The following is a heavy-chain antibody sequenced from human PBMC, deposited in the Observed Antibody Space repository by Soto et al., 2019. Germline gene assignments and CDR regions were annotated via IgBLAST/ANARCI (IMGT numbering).Heavy chain of an antibody. V-gene: IGHV3-48*04. CDR2: ISSSSSTI. Sequence: PGGNLRLSYAAPGGTFRDYSLNYFRQAPGKGLEWVSYISSSSSTIYFGDSVKGRFTISRDNAKNSLYLQMNSLRAEDTAFYYCARGSFAHYFDQWGQGT. J-gene: IGHJ4*02. CDR1: GGTFRDYS. CDR3: ARGSFAHYFDQ.